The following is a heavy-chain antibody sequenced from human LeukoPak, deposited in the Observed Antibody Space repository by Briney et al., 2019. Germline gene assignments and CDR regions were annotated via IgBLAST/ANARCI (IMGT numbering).Heavy chain of an antibody. CDR1: GYTFTSYG. CDR2: ISAYNGNT. V-gene: IGHV1-18*01. Sequence: ASVKVSCKASGYTFTSYGISWVRQAPGQGLEWMGWISAYNGNTNYAQKLQGRVIMTRNTSISTAYMELSSLRFEDTAVFYCAIRTSRGGSGSSYFDSWGQGTLVTVSS. CDR3: AIRTSRGGSGSSYFDS. J-gene: IGHJ4*02. D-gene: IGHD3-10*01.